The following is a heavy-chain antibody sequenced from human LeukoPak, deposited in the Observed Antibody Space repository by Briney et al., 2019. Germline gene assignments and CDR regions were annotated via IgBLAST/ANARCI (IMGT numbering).Heavy chain of an antibody. Sequence: GGSLRLSCAASGFTFDDHGMSWVRQAPGKGLEWVSGINWNGGSTGYADSVKGRFTISRDNAKNSLYLQMNSLRAEDTALYYCARGGSGSYTGPDAFDIWGQGTMVTVSS. V-gene: IGHV3-20*04. CDR1: GFTFDDHG. CDR2: INWNGGST. J-gene: IGHJ3*02. D-gene: IGHD1-26*01. CDR3: ARGGSGSYTGPDAFDI.